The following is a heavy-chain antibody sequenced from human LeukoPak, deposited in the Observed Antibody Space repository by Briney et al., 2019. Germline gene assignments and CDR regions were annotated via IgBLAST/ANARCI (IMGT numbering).Heavy chain of an antibody. CDR1: GYTFTSYD. CDR2: MNPNSGNT. Sequence: ASVTVSCKASGYTFTSYDINWVRQAPGQGLEWMGWMNPNSGNTGYAQKFQGRVTMTRNTSISTAYMELSSLRSEDKAVYYCARWLRTRKGDYWGQGTLVTVSS. CDR3: ARWLRTRKGDY. J-gene: IGHJ4*02. V-gene: IGHV1-8*01. D-gene: IGHD6-19*01.